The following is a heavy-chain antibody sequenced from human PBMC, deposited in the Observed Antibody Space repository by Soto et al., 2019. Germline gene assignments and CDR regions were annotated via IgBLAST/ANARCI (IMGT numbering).Heavy chain of an antibody. CDR1: GGSISSYY. D-gene: IGHD6-19*01. J-gene: IGHJ4*02. V-gene: IGHV4-59*12. CDR2: IHHSGIT. CDR3: ARGFGWYAMDY. Sequence: QVQLQESGPGLVKPSETLSLTCTVSGGSISSYYWSWIRQPPGKGLEWIGEIHHSGITRTNPSLRSRVTMSVDKSRNQFFLNLNSVTAADTAVYYCARGFGWYAMDYWGQGTQVIVS.